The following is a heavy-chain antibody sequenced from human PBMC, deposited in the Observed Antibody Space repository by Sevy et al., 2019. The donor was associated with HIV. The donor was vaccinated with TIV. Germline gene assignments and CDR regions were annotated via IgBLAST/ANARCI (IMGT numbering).Heavy chain of an antibody. CDR2: IRSKASGWTT. D-gene: IGHD3-10*01. J-gene: IGHJ5*02. V-gene: IGHV3-49*03. CDR1: GLNCGDYP. CDR3: SKGGSGTGWFDP. Sequence: GGSLRLSCRASGLNCGDYPMSWFRQAPGKGLAWVGFIRSKASGWTTQYAASVKGRFTISRDDSESIAYLQMNSLKIEDTAVYYCSKGGSGTGWFDPWGQGTLVTVSS.